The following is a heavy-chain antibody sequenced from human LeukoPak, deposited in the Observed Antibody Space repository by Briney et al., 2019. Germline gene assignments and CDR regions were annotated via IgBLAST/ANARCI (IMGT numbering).Heavy chain of an antibody. CDR3: ARNPGYREYSGSPYYFDY. CDR2: IYHSGST. J-gene: IGHJ4*02. D-gene: IGHD1-26*01. Sequence: SETLSLTCAVSGGSISSSNWWSWVRQPPGKGLEWIGSIYHSGSTYYNPSLKSRATISVDTSKNQFSLKLSSVTAADTAVYYCARNPGYREYSGSPYYFDYWGQGTLVTVSS. V-gene: IGHV4-4*02. CDR1: GGSISSSNW.